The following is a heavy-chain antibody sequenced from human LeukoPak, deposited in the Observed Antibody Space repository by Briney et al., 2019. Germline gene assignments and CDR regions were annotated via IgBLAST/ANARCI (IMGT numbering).Heavy chain of an antibody. CDR3: ARGNSGSYFDY. D-gene: IGHD1-26*01. CDR2: IYYSGST. V-gene: IGHV4-59*01. CDR1: GGSISSYY. Sequence: TSETLSLTCTVSGGSISSYYWSWIRQPPGKGLEWIGYIYYSGSTNYNPSLKSRVTISVDTSKNQFSLKLSSVTAADTAVYYCARGNSGSYFDYWGQGTLVTVSS. J-gene: IGHJ4*02.